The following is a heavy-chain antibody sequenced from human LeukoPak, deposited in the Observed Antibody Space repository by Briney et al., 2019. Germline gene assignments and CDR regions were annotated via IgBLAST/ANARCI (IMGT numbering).Heavy chain of an antibody. J-gene: IGHJ4*02. Sequence: ASVKVSCKVSGYTLTELSMHWVRQAPGKGREWMGGFDPEDGETIYAQKFQGRVTMTEDTSTDTAYMELSSLRSEDTAVYYCATVPTGKYSGSYLALGAFDYWGQGTLVTVSS. CDR3: ATVPTGKYSGSYLALGAFDY. V-gene: IGHV1-24*01. CDR1: GYTLTELS. D-gene: IGHD1-26*01. CDR2: FDPEDGET.